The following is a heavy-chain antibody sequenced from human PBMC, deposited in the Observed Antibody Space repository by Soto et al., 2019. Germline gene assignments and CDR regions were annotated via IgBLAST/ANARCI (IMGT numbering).Heavy chain of an antibody. CDR3: ARQRAYSSSWATYYFDY. V-gene: IGHV1-18*01. CDR1: GYTFTSYG. Sequence: QVQLVQSGAEVKKPGASVKVSCKASGYTFTSYGISWVRQAPGQGLEWMGWISAYNGNTNYAQKLQGRVTMTTDTSTSTADRERRSLRSDGTAVYYCARQRAYSSSWATYYFDYWGQGTLVTVSS. J-gene: IGHJ4*02. D-gene: IGHD6-13*01. CDR2: ISAYNGNT.